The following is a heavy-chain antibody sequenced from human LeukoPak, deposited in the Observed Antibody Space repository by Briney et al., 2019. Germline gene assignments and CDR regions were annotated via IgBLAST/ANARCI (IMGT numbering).Heavy chain of an antibody. CDR3: ARDRGYCSSTSCYLGSYYYYYYMDV. V-gene: IGHV1-69*05. Sequence: GASVKVSCKASGGTFSSYAISWVRQASGQGLEWMGGIIPIFGTANYAQKFQGRVTITTDESTSTAYMELSSLRSEDTAVYYCARDRGYCSSTSCYLGSYYYYYYMDVWGKGTTVTVSS. D-gene: IGHD2-2*01. J-gene: IGHJ6*03. CDR2: IIPIFGTA. CDR1: GGTFSSYA.